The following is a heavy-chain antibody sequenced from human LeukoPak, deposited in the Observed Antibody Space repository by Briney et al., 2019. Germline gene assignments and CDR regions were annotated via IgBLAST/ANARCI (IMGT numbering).Heavy chain of an antibody. D-gene: IGHD2-8*02. J-gene: IGHJ3*02. CDR2: IYSGGPT. CDR3: ARGWVVATGGFDM. Sequence: PGGSLRLSCAASGFTVSLYYMTWVRQAPRKGLEWVSVIYSGGPTYYADSVKGRFTISRDNSKNTVYLQMNSLRGEDTAVYFCARGWVVATGGFDMWGQGTMVTVSS. V-gene: IGHV3-53*01. CDR1: GFTVSLYY.